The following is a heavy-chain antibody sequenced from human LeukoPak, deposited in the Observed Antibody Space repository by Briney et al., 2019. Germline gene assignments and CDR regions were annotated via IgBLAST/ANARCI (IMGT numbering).Heavy chain of an antibody. D-gene: IGHD5-18*01. J-gene: IGHJ4*02. V-gene: IGHV4-59*12. CDR2: IYYSGST. Sequence: SETLSLTCTVSGGSISSYYWSWIRQPPGKGLEWIGYIYYSGSTNYNPSLKSRVTISVDTSKNQFSLKLSSVTAADTAVYYCARGGGSQLWLLDYWGQGTLVTVSS. CDR1: GGSISSYY. CDR3: ARGGGSQLWLLDY.